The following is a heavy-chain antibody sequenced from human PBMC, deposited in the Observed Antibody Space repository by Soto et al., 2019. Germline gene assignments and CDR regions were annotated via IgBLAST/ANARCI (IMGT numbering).Heavy chain of an antibody. CDR3: AGDLIAATLIDY. D-gene: IGHD6-13*01. J-gene: IGHJ4*02. CDR1: GGSFSGYY. Sequence: SETLSLTCAVYGGSFSGYYWSWIRQPPGKGLEWIGEINLSGSTNYNPSLKSRVNISVDTSKNQFSLKLSSVTAADTAVYYCAGDLIAATLIDYWGQGTLVTVSS. CDR2: INLSGST. V-gene: IGHV4-34*01.